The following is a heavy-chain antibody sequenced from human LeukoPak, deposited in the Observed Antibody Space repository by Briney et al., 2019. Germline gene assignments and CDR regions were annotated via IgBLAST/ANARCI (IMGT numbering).Heavy chain of an antibody. D-gene: IGHD1-26*01. V-gene: IGHV3-7*01. CDR1: GFSVSNYW. CDR3: ARGSGSYPD. Sequence: GGSLRLSCAASGFSVSNYWMSWVRQAPGKGLEWVANIKQDGSEKDYVDSVKGRFTISRDNAKNSLYPQMNSLRAEDTAVYYCARGSGSYPDWGQGTLVTVSS. J-gene: IGHJ4*02. CDR2: IKQDGSEK.